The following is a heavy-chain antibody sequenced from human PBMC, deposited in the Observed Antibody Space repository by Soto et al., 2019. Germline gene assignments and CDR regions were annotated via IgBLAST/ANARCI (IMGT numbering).Heavy chain of an antibody. CDR3: ARHGSRRYRDTTEFDY. V-gene: IGHV4-59*08. CDR2: IYYSGST. CDR1: GGSISSYY. D-gene: IGHD1-1*01. J-gene: IGHJ4*02. Sequence: PSGDLSLTCTVSGGSISSYYWSWIRQPPGKGLEWIGYIYYSGSTNYNPSLKSRVTISVDTSKNQFSLKLSSVTAADTAVYYCARHGSRRYRDTTEFDYLGQETLVTVSS.